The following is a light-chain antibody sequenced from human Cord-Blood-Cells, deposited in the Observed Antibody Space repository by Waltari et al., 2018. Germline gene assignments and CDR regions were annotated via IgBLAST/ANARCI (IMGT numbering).Light chain of an antibody. J-gene: IGLJ2*01. V-gene: IGLV3-21*04. CDR3: QVWDSSSVV. CDR2: YDS. CDR1: NIGSKS. Sequence: SYVLTQPPSVSVAPGKTARITCGGNNIGSKSVHWYQQKPGQAPVLVIYYDSDRPSGTPERFSGSNAGNTATLTISRVEAGDEADYYCQVWDSSSVVFGGGTKLTVL.